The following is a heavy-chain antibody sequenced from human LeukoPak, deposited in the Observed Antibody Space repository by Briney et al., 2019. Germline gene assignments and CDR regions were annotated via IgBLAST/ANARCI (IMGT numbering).Heavy chain of an antibody. Sequence: SETLSLTCTVSGGSISSSSFFWAWIRQPPGKGLEWIGTVPYSGTTYYSPSLKSRVTISVDTSKNQFSLRLTSVTAADTALYYCAKLTCSSTFCPLDYWGQGTLVTVSS. CDR2: VPYSGTT. CDR1: GGSISSSSFF. J-gene: IGHJ4*02. D-gene: IGHD2-2*01. CDR3: AKLTCSSTFCPLDY. V-gene: IGHV4-39*01.